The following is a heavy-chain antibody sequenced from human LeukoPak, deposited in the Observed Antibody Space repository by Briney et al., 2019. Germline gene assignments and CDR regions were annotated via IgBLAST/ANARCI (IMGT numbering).Heavy chain of an antibody. J-gene: IGHJ6*02. V-gene: IGHV3-23*01. Sequence: GGSLRLSCAASGFTFSNFAMNWVRQAPGKGLEWVSTIGASSDSAYYANSVKGRFTISRDNSKNTLYLQMNSLRAEDTAVYYCAKDNPIPCGMDVWGQGTTVTVSS. CDR2: IGASSDSA. CDR3: AKDNPIPCGMDV. CDR1: GFTFSNFA.